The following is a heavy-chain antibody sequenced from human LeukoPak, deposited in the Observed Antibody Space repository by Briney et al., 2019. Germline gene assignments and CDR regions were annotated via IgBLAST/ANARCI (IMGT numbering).Heavy chain of an antibody. V-gene: IGHV3-23*01. J-gene: IGHJ4*02. CDR3: AKMVRIAVAGNGPIDY. D-gene: IGHD6-19*01. CDR1: GFTFNSYA. Sequence: GGSLRLSCAASGFTFNSYAMSWVRQAPGKGLEWVSAISGSGGSTYYADSVKGRFTISRDNSKNTLYLQMNSLRAEDTAVYYCAKMVRIAVAGNGPIDYWGQGTLVTVSS. CDR2: ISGSGGST.